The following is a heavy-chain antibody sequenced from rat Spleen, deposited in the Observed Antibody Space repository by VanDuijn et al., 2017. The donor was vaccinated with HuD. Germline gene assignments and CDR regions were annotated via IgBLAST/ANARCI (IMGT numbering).Heavy chain of an antibody. Sequence: EVQLVESGGGLVQPGRSLKLSCAASGFTYSNYVMAWVRQAPTKGLEWVASIDTDGSRTYYPDSVRGRFTISRDNAENTAYLQMNSLWSEDTATYFCATAGTRVSRFAYWGQGTLVTVSS. CDR2: IDTDGSRT. J-gene: IGHJ3*01. D-gene: IGHD1-4*01. CDR3: ATAGTRVSRFAY. V-gene: IGHV5S13*01. CDR1: GFTYSNYV.